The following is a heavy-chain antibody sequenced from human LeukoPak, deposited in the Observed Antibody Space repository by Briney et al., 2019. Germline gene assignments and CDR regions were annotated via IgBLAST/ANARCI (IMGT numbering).Heavy chain of an antibody. CDR1: GFTFNSYA. CDR2: IYSGGNT. Sequence: GGSLRLSCAASGFTFNSYAFNWVRQAPGKGLEWVSFIYSGGNTYYADSVKGRFTISRDNSKNTVHLQMNSLRAEDTAMYYCARRAGDYSHPYDYWGQGTLVTVSS. D-gene: IGHD3-22*01. CDR3: ARRAGDYSHPYDY. V-gene: IGHV3-53*01. J-gene: IGHJ4*02.